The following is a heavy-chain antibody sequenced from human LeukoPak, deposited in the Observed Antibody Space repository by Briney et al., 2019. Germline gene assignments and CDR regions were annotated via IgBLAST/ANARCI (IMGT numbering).Heavy chain of an antibody. CDR2: TYNGGST. Sequence: GGSLTLSCAACGLIVSSTYMNWVRQAPGKGLEWVSVTYNGGSTYYADSVTGRFSISRDNSKNTLNLQMNSLTVEDTAVYYCVREGGYCRGDTCFKWFDTWGQGILVTVSS. CDR3: VREGGYCRGDTCFKWFDT. CDR1: GLIVSSTY. J-gene: IGHJ5*02. D-gene: IGHD2-15*01. V-gene: IGHV3-53*01.